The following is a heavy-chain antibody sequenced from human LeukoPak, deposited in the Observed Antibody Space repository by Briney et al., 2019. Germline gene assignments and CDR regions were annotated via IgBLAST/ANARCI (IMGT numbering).Heavy chain of an antibody. CDR2: ISSSGSTI. J-gene: IGHJ5*02. CDR3: ARGVYLAAAGTRHWFDP. CDR1: GFTFSSYE. D-gene: IGHD6-13*01. Sequence: GGSLRPSCAASGFTFSSYEMNWVRQAPGKGLEWVSYISSSGSTIYYADSVKGRFTISRDNAKNSLYLQMNSLRAEDTAVYYCARGVYLAAAGTRHWFDPWGQGTLVTVSS. V-gene: IGHV3-48*03.